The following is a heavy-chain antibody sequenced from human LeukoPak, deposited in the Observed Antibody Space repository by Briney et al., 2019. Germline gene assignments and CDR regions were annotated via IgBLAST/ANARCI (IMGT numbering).Heavy chain of an antibody. CDR3: TRAPYSNYVNLDY. CDR2: IRSKAFDGTS. V-gene: IGHV3-49*04. J-gene: IGHJ4*02. D-gene: IGHD4-11*01. Sequence: GRSLRLSCKASTFTFADYAMSWVRQAPGKGLEWVGFIRSKAFDGTSEYAASVKGRFTISRDDSKSIVYLQMNSLKTEDTAVYYCTRAPYSNYVNLDYWGQGTLVTVSS. CDR1: TFTFADYA.